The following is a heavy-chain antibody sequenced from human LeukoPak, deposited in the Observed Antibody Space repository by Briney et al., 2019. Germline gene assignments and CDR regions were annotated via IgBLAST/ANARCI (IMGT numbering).Heavy chain of an antibody. CDR1: GFTFSSYA. Sequence: GGSLRLSCAASGFTFSSYAMHWVRQAPGKGLEWVAVISYDGSNKYYADSVKGRFTISRDNSKNTLYLQMNSLRAEDTAVYYCARKNWNDVPFDYWGQGTLVTVSS. V-gene: IGHV3-30*04. D-gene: IGHD1-1*01. J-gene: IGHJ4*02. CDR2: ISYDGSNK. CDR3: ARKNWNDVPFDY.